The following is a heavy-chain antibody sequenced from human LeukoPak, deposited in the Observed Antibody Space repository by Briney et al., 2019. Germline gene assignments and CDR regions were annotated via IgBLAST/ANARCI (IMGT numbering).Heavy chain of an antibody. CDR3: ARGRWVATNQGYYLDD. CDR2: INAGNGRT. V-gene: IGHV1-3*03. J-gene: IGHJ4*02. Sequence: ASVKVSCKTSAYSFTPYAIHWVRQAPGQRLEWMGWINAGNGRTKYSQQFQGRLAITRDTSANTVHMDLSSLTSEDMAVYYCARGRWVATNQGYYLDDWGQGTLVTVSS. D-gene: IGHD5-12*01. CDR1: AYSFTPYA.